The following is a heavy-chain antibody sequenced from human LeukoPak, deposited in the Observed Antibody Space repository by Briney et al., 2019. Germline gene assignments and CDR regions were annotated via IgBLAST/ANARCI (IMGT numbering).Heavy chain of an antibody. Sequence: SETLSLTCTVSDGSISSSSYYWGWIRQPPGKGLEWIGSVYYSGYTYSNPSLKSRVTISVDTSKNQFSLKLISVTAADTAVYYCARGRRWAAAEIVYWGQGTLVTVSS. J-gene: IGHJ4*02. V-gene: IGHV4-39*07. CDR2: VYYSGYT. CDR3: ARGRRWAAAEIVY. CDR1: DGSISSSSYY. D-gene: IGHD6-13*01.